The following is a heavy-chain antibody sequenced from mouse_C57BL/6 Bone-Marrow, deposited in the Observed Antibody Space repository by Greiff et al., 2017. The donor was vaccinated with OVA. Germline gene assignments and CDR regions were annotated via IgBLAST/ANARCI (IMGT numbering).Heavy chain of an antibody. J-gene: IGHJ4*01. CDR1: GYSITSGYD. CDR3: AGTDRENGYYAMDY. CDR2: IRYSGST. V-gene: IGHV3-1*01. Sequence: EVQLQESGPGMVKPSQSLSLTCTVSGYSITSGYDWHLIRHFPGNQLEWMGYIRYSGSTNYNPSLKSRITLTPDTSKNQIFLKLNSGTTEDTSTYYCAGTDRENGYYAMDYWGQGTAVTVSS. D-gene: IGHD2-14*01.